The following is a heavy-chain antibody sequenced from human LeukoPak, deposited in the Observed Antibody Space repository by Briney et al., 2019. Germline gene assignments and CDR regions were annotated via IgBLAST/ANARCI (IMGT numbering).Heavy chain of an antibody. CDR2: ISAYNGNT. D-gene: IGHD6-13*01. CDR1: GYTFTSYG. CDR3: ARDRYSSNLYYYYYGMDV. J-gene: IGHJ6*02. V-gene: IGHV1-18*01. Sequence: ASVKVSCKASGYTFTSYGISWVRQAPGQGLEWMGWISAYNGNTNYAQKLQGRVTMTTDTSTSTAYMELRSLRSDDTAVYYCARDRYSSNLYYYYYGMDVWGQGTTVTVS.